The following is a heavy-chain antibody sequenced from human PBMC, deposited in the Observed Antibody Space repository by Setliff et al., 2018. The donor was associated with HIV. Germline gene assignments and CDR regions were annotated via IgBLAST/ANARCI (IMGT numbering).Heavy chain of an antibody. Sequence: GGSLRLSCAASGFTFSGSAMHWVRQASGKGLEWVGRIRSKGYGSATAYAASVRGRFTISRDDSKNTAYLQMDSLKTEDTAVYYCTRHSTDPWSLLDYWGQGTLVTVSS. J-gene: IGHJ4*02. CDR2: IRSKGYGSAT. D-gene: IGHD1-1*01. CDR1: GFTFSGSA. V-gene: IGHV3-73*01. CDR3: TRHSTDPWSLLDY.